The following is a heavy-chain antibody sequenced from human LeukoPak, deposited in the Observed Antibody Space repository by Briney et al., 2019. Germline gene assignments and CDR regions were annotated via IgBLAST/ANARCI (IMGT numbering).Heavy chain of an antibody. D-gene: IGHD2-2*01. Sequence: GEXLKISCKGSGDSFTKWIAWVRQMPGKGLEWMGIIYPGDSETRYIPSFHGQVTISVDKSISTAYLQWSSLTASDTAMYYCARQYCTTTSCYLHAFHIWGQGTMVTVSP. CDR1: GDSFTKW. CDR2: IYPGDSET. J-gene: IGHJ3*02. V-gene: IGHV5-51*01. CDR3: ARQYCTTTSCYLHAFHI.